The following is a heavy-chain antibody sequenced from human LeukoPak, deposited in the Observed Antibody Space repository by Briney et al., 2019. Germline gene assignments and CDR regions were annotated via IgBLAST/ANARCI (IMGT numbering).Heavy chain of an antibody. V-gene: IGHV3-30*18. CDR2: VAYDGSNK. D-gene: IGHD3-22*01. Sequence: GGSLRLSCTASGFTFRRYAMHWLRQAPGKGREGVAVVAYDGSNKYPADSLKGRFTISRDNSKNTLFLEMTSLRPADTAVYYCAKYAGAGAYDRHNEFDSWGQGTLVTV. CDR1: GFTFRRYA. CDR3: AKYAGAGAYDRHNEFDS. J-gene: IGHJ4*02.